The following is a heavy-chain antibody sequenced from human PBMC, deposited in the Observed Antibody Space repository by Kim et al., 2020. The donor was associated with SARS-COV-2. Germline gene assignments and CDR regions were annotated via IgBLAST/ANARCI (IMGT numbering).Heavy chain of an antibody. V-gene: IGHV4-39*01. CDR2: IYYSGST. Sequence: SETLSLTCTVSGGSISSSSYYWGWIRQPPGKGLEWIGSIYYSGSTYYNPSLKSRVTISVDTSKNQFSLKLSSVTAADTAVYYCARRPSRHYDSSGGAFDIWGQGTMVTVSS. J-gene: IGHJ3*02. D-gene: IGHD3-22*01. CDR3: ARRPSRHYDSSGGAFDI. CDR1: GGSISSSSYY.